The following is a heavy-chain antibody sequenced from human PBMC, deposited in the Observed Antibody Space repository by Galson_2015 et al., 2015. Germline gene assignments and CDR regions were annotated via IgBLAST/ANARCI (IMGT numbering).Heavy chain of an antibody. CDR1: GSTFSSYA. J-gene: IGHJ4*02. V-gene: IGHV3-23*01. Sequence: SLRLSCAASGSTFSSYAMSWVRQAPGKGLEWVPLITASGGSPYYADSVKRRFTISRDNSKNTLYLQMNSLRAEDTAMYYCAKGVGSDFYYANDYWGQGTLVTVSS. CDR2: ITASGGSP. CDR3: AKGVGSDFYYANDY. D-gene: IGHD3-22*01.